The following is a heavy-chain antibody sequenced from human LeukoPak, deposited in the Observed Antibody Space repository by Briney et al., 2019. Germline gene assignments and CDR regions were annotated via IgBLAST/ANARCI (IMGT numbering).Heavy chain of an antibody. CDR2: ISGSGGST. CDR1: GFTFSSYA. V-gene: IGHV3-23*01. D-gene: IGHD5-18*01. Sequence: PGGSPRLSRAASGFTFSSYAMSWVRQAPGKGLEWVSAISGSGGSTYYADSVEGRFTISRDNSKNTLYLQMNSLRAEDTAVYYCAKEGYSYYYFDYWGQGTLVTVSS. J-gene: IGHJ4*02. CDR3: AKEGYSYYYFDY.